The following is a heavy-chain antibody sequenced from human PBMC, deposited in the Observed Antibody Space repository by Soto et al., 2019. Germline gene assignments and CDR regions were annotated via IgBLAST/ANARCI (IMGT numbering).Heavy chain of an antibody. J-gene: IGHJ4*02. CDR1: GFALSRYG. V-gene: IGHV3-33*01. CDR2: IWFDGSNK. CDR3: ARAYDTSGYPYFDY. D-gene: IGHD3-22*01. Sequence: PGGSLRLSCEASGFALSRYGMHWVRQAPGKGLEWVAVIWFDGSNKYYADSAKGRFTVSKDNSKNTLYLQMDGLGAEDTAVYYCARAYDTSGYPYFDYWAREPRSPSPQ.